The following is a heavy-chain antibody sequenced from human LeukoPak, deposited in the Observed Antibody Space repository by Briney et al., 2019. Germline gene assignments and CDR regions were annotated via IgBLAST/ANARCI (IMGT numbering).Heavy chain of an antibody. CDR1: GFTFSSYG. D-gene: IGHD3-3*01. CDR3: RFFGYYFDY. CDR2: ISYDGSNK. J-gene: IGHJ4*02. Sequence: PGGSLRLSCAASGFTFSSYGMHWVRQAPGKGLEWVAVISYDGSNKYYADSVKGRFTISRDNSKNTLYLQMNSLRAEDTAVYYCRFFGYYFDYWGQGTLVTVSS. V-gene: IGHV3-30*03.